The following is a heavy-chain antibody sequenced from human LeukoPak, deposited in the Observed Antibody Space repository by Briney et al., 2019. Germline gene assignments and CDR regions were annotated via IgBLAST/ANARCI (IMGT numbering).Heavy chain of an antibody. J-gene: IGHJ4*02. CDR1: GDSISSSDYY. CDR2: IYYSGST. D-gene: IGHD6-13*01. Sequence: PSETLSLTCTVSGDSISSSDYYWGWIRQPPGKGLEWIGFIYYSGSTNYNPSLKSRVTISVDTSKNQFSLKLSSVTAADTAVYYRASPGIVAAGTDRGFDYWGQGTLVTVSS. V-gene: IGHV4-61*05. CDR3: ASPGIVAAGTDRGFDY.